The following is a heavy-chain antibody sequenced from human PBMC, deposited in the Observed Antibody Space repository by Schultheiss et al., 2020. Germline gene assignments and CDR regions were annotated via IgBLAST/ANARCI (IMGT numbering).Heavy chain of an antibody. CDR3: ARGPPGHCSSTSCYIGMDV. CDR2: ISGSGGST. V-gene: IGHV3-23*01. CDR1: GFTFSSYA. D-gene: IGHD2-2*02. Sequence: GGSLRLSCAASGFTFSSYAMSWVRQAPGKGLEWVSAISGSGGSTYYADSVKGRFTISRENAKNSLYLQMNSLRAGDTAVYYCARGPPGHCSSTSCYIGMDVWGQGTTVTVSS. J-gene: IGHJ6*02.